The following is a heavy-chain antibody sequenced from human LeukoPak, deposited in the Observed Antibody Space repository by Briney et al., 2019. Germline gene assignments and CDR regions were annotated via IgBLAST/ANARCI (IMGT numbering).Heavy chain of an antibody. V-gene: IGHV4-61*02. J-gene: IGHJ4*02. CDR1: GGSISSGSYY. CDR2: IYTSGST. Sequence: SEILSLTCTVSGGSISSGSYYWSWIRQPAGKGLEWIGRIYTSGSTNYNPSLKSRVTISVDTSKNQFSLKLSSVTAADTAVYYCARDHSLFRGVIGFDYWGQGTLVTVSS. D-gene: IGHD3-10*01. CDR3: ARDHSLFRGVIGFDY.